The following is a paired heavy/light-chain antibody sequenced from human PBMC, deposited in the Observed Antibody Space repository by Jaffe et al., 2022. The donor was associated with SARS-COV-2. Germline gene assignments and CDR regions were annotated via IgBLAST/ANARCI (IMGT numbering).Light chain of an antibody. CDR2: EVS. J-gene: IGKJ2*01. CDR3: MQSIQLPYT. Sequence: DIVMTQTPLSLSVTPGQPASISCKSSQSLLHSDGKTYLYWYLQKPGQPPQLLIYEVSNRFSGVPDRFSGSGSGTDFTLKISRVEAEDVGVYYCMQSIQLPYTFGQGTKLEIK. CDR1: QSLLHSDGKTY. V-gene: IGKV2D-29*01.
Heavy chain of an antibody. CDR1: GFTFSSYS. V-gene: IGHV3-21*01. J-gene: IGHJ6*02. Sequence: EVQLVESGGGLVKPGGSLRLSCAASGFTFSSYSMNWVRQAPGKGLEWVSSISSSSSYIYYADSVKGRFTISRDNAKNSLYLQMNSLRAEDTAVYYCARDLRLYFVVVPARGYYYYGMDVWGQGTTVTVSS. CDR2: ISSSSSYI. D-gene: IGHD2-2*01. CDR3: ARDLRLYFVVVPARGYYYYGMDV.